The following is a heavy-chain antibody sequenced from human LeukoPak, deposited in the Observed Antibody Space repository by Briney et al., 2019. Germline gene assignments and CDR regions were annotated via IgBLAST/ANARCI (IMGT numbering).Heavy chain of an antibody. CDR2: ISSTGST. V-gene: IGHV4-4*08. CDR3: ARAPLGYCSSTSCFPNWFDP. Sequence: SETLSLTCTVSGGSISTYSLSWIRQPPGKGLEWIGYISSTGSTNYTPSLKSRVTISVDTSKNQFYLKLGSVTAADTAVYYCARAPLGYCSSTSCFPNWFDPWGQGTLVTVSS. J-gene: IGHJ5*02. D-gene: IGHD2-2*01. CDR1: GGSISTYS.